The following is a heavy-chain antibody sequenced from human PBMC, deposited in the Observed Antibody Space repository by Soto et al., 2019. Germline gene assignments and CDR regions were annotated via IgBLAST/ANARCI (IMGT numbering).Heavy chain of an antibody. V-gene: IGHV4-30-4*08. J-gene: IGHJ6*02. CDR2: IYYSGST. CDR1: GGSISSGDYY. D-gene: IGHD2-15*01. CDR3: ARADSVVNYYYYGMDV. Sequence: SETLSLTCTVSGGSISSGDYYWSWIRQPPGKGLEWIECIYYSGSTYYNPSLKSRVTISVDTSKNQFSLKLSSVTAADTAVYYCARADSVVNYYYYGMDVWGQGTTVTVSS.